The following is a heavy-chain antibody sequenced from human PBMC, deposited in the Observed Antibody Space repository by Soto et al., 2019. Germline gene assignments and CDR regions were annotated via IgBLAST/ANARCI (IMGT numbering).Heavy chain of an antibody. Sequence: GGSLRLSCASSGFTFSTYTMNWVRQAPGKGLEWVSSINGRGNYIYYAESVKGRFTISRDNAKNSPYLQMDRLRAEDTALYYCVREDGKVGTNSAFDYWGLGALVTVSS. CDR3: VREDGKVGTNSAFDY. V-gene: IGHV3-21*01. J-gene: IGHJ4*02. CDR1: GFTFSTYT. D-gene: IGHD1-26*01. CDR2: INGRGNYI.